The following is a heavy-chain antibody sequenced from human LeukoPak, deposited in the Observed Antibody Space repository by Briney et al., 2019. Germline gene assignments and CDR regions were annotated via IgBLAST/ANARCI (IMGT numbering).Heavy chain of an antibody. CDR1: GGSIRSRNYY. CDR3: ARHTRPGCSGYENAFDI. D-gene: IGHD5-12*01. CDR2: FYDSGST. J-gene: IGHJ3*02. V-gene: IGHV4-39*01. Sequence: SETPSLTCTVSGGSIRSRNYYWDWIRQPPGKGLEWIGNFYDSGSTYYNPSLKSRVTISGDTSKNQFSLKLTSVTAADTAVYYCARHTRPGCSGYENAFDIWGQGTMVTVSS.